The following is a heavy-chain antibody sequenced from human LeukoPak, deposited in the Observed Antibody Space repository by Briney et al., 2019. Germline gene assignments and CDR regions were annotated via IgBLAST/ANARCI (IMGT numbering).Heavy chain of an antibody. CDR2: ISGSGDNT. D-gene: IGHD3-22*01. J-gene: IGHJ4*02. CDR3: AKGSYYDSSGSFYFDY. V-gene: IGHV3-23*01. CDR1: GFTFSSYA. Sequence: PGGSLRLSCAASGFTFSSYAMRWVRQAPGRGLEWVSGISGSGDNTYYADSVKGRFPISRHNSKNTLYVQVKSLGTEDTAAYYCAKGSYYDSSGSFYFDYWVQGTLVTVSS.